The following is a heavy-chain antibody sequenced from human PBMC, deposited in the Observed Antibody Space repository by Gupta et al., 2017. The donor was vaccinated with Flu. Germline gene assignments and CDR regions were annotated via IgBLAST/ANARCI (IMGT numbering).Heavy chain of an antibody. CDR3: TRGRGDRFDS. Sequence: DVQLVESGGGMVQPGGSLRLSCAASGFTFSRSDMHWVRQATGKGLEWVSAILTSGDTFYTGSVKGRFSISRENAENSLYLQMNSLRAGDTAVYYCTRGRGDRFDSWGQGTQVTVSS. CDR2: ILTSGDT. D-gene: IGHD3-10*01. J-gene: IGHJ4*02. CDR1: GFTFSRSD. V-gene: IGHV3-13*04.